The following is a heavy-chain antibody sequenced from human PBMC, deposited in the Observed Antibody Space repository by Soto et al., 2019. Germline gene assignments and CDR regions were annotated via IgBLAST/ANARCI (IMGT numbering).Heavy chain of an antibody. V-gene: IGHV5-51*01. Sequence: GESLKISCKGSGYSFTSYWIGWVRQMPGKGLEWMGIIYPGDSDTRYSPSFQGQVTISADKSISTAYLQWSSLKASDTAMYYCARFDYLATSSYYYYMDVWGKGTTVTVSS. CDR1: GYSFTSYW. J-gene: IGHJ6*03. CDR3: ARFDYLATSSYYYYMDV. CDR2: IYPGDSDT. D-gene: IGHD1-26*01.